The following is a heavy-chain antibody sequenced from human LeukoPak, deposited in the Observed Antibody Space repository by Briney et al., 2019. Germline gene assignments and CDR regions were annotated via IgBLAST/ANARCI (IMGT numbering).Heavy chain of an antibody. CDR1: GFTFSSYG. CDR3: AKESRYSSSWYGRFDP. J-gene: IGHJ5*02. D-gene: IGHD6-13*01. V-gene: IGHV3-30*02. CDR2: IRYDGSNK. Sequence: PGGSLRLSCAASGFTFSSYGMHWVRQAPGKGLGWVAFIRYDGSNKYYADSVKGRFTISRDNSKNTLYLQMNSLRAEDTAVYYCAKESRYSSSWYGRFDPWGQGTLVTVSS.